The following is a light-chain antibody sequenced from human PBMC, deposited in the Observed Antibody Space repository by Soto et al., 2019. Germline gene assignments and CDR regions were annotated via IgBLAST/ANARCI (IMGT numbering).Light chain of an antibody. Sequence: EVVMTQSPATLSVSPGDRATLSCRASESVTFNLAWYQQKPGQAPRLLIYGASIRATGIPARFSGSGSGTEFTLTISGRQSEDFAVYYCQQYNNRPPRTFGQGTKVEIK. CDR3: QQYNNRPPRT. V-gene: IGKV3-15*01. CDR2: GAS. J-gene: IGKJ1*01. CDR1: ESVTFN.